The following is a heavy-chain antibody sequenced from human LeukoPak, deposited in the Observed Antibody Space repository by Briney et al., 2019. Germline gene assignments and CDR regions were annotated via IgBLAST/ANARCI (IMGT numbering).Heavy chain of an antibody. CDR2: IYYSGNT. V-gene: IGHV4-59*12. D-gene: IGHD3-16*02. J-gene: IGHJ3*02. CDR3: ARVRGSYRLDAFDI. CDR1: GGSISSYY. Sequence: SETLSLTCTVSGGSISSYYWNWIRQPPGKGLEWIGFIYYSGNTNYNPSLKSRVTISVDTSKNQFSLKLSSVTAADTAVYYCARVRGSYRLDAFDIWGQGTMVTVSS.